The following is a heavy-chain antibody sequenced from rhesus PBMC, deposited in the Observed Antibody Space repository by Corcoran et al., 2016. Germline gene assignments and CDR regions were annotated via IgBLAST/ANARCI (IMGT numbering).Heavy chain of an antibody. Sequence: QLQLQESGPGLVKPSETLSVTCAVSGGSISSSYWSWIRHAPGKGLEWIVYISGSCSSTNYNPSLQSRVTLSVDTSKNPLYRKLSSVTAADTAVYYCAGPYSSGWSFFDYWGQGVLVTVSS. CDR2: ISGSCSST. CDR3: AGPYSSGWSFFDY. V-gene: IGHV4-169*01. J-gene: IGHJ4*01. D-gene: IGHD6S26*01. CDR1: GGSISSSY.